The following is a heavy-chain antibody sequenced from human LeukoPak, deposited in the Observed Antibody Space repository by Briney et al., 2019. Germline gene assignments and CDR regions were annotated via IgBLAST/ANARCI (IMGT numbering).Heavy chain of an antibody. D-gene: IGHD3-16*01. CDR2: INPNSGGT. J-gene: IGHJ4*02. CDR1: GYTFTDFY. CDR3: VRDPGRGGYYFDF. V-gene: IGHV1-2*02. Sequence: ASVKVSCKTSGYTFTDFYMHWVRQAPGQGLEWMGWINPNSGGTDYAQKFQGRLTMTRDTSINTAYMELRRLRSDDTAVFYCVRDPGRGGYYFDFWGQGTLVTVSS.